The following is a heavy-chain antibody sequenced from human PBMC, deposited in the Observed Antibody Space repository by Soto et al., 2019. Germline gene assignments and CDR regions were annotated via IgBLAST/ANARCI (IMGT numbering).Heavy chain of an antibody. V-gene: IGHV4-39*07. D-gene: IGHD3-16*01. Sequence: SETLSLTCTVSGVSISGSRYYWGWIRQSPGRGLEWIGNIYYSGSTYYTPALKSRVTISVDTSKNQFSLKLSSVTAADTAVYYCARAPSWGATAPYFDYWGQGTLVTVSS. CDR2: IYYSGST. CDR3: ARAPSWGATAPYFDY. CDR1: GVSISGSRYY. J-gene: IGHJ4*02.